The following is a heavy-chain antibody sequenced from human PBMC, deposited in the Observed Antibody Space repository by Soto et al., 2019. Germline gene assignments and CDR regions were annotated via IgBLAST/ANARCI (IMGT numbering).Heavy chain of an antibody. CDR2: IRFDGSNI. CDR3: ARDGVGATAFWGYLDY. V-gene: IGHV3-33*01. D-gene: IGHD2-15*01. Sequence: QVLLVESGGGVVQPGRSLRLSCAASGSIFRGYGMHWVRQAQGKGLEWVAVIRFDGSNINYADFVMGRFTISRDNSKNTLYLEMNSLRVEDTAVYYCARDGVGATAFWGYLDYWGQGTLVTVSS. CDR1: GSIFRGYG. J-gene: IGHJ4*02.